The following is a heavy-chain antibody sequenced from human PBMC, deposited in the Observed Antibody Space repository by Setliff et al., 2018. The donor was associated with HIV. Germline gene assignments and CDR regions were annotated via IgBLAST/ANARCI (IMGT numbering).Heavy chain of an antibody. CDR2: VSSRGDT. D-gene: IGHD6-19*01. J-gene: IGHJ4*02. Sequence: SETLSLTCTVSDSGTYYWSWIRQPAGKGLEWIGRVSSRGDTNYNPSLNDRATISLDTSKNQFSLKLNSVTAADTAVYYCARDVLDLVISVYGFWGQGIPVTV. CDR3: ARDVLDLVISVYGF. CDR1: DSGTYY. V-gene: IGHV4-4*07.